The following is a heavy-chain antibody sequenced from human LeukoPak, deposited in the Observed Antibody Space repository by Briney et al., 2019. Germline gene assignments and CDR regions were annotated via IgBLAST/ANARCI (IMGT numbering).Heavy chain of an antibody. CDR3: ARGLWFGELYFDY. CDR2: IYYSGST. J-gene: IGHJ4*02. D-gene: IGHD3-10*01. CDR1: GGSISSYY. Sequence: SETLSLTCTVSGGSISSYYWSWIRQPPGQGLEWIGYIYYSGSTNYNPSLKSRVTISVDTSKNQFSLKLSSVTAADTAVYYCARGLWFGELYFDYWGQGTLVTVSS. V-gene: IGHV4-59*01.